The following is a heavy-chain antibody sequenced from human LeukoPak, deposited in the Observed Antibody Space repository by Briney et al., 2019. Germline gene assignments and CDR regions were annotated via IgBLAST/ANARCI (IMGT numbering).Heavy chain of an antibody. CDR2: IELDGSDT. Sequence: GGSLRLSCGASGFSFNRFAMTWVRQAPGRGLEWVSTIELDGSDTYYADSVKGRFAVSRDNSKNTLYLRLNSLRAEDTAVYYFAKDEGRLINNWYRQYWGQGTLVTVSS. V-gene: IGHV3-23*01. J-gene: IGHJ4*02. CDR3: AKDEGRLINNWYRQY. D-gene: IGHD1-1*01. CDR1: GFSFNRFA.